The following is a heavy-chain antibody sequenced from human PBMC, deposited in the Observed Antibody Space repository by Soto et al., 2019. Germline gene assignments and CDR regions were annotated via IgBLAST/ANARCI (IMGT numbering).Heavy chain of an antibody. Sequence: PGGSLRLSCAASGFTFSSYAMSWVRQAPGKGLEWVSAISGSGGSTYYADSVKGRFTISRDNSKNTLYLQMNSLRAEDTAVYYCAKDGGGYDSSLINHINVVRVYYFDYWGQGTLVTVSS. D-gene: IGHD5-12*01. J-gene: IGHJ4*02. CDR1: GFTFSSYA. CDR2: ISGSGGST. V-gene: IGHV3-23*01. CDR3: AKDGGGYDSSLINHINVVRVYYFDY.